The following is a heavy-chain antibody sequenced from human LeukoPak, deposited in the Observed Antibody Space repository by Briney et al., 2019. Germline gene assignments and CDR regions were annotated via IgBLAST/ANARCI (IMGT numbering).Heavy chain of an antibody. V-gene: IGHV1-69*13. J-gene: IGHJ6*02. CDR3: ARISLGAIWGYYYGMDV. CDR2: IIPIFDTA. Sequence: SVKVSCKASGGTFSSYFVSWVRQAPGQGLEWMGGIIPIFDTADYAQKFRGRVTITADESTSTAYMELSSLRSEDTAVFYCARISLGAIWGYYYGMDVWGQGTTVTVSS. CDR1: GGTFSSYF. D-gene: IGHD1-26*01.